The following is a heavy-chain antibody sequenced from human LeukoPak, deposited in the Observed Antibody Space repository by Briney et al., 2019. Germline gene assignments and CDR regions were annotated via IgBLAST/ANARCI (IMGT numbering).Heavy chain of an antibody. D-gene: IGHD3-22*01. CDR3: ARGLYYYDSNGRTPYDY. CDR1: GCTFISYD. V-gene: IGHV1-8*01. Sequence: ASVKVSCKASGCTFISYDINWVRQATGQGLEWMGWMNPNSGITGYAQKFQGRESMTRNTSISTAYMELSSLKSEDTAVYYCARGLYYYDSNGRTPYDYWGRGTLVTVSS. J-gene: IGHJ4*02. CDR2: MNPNSGIT.